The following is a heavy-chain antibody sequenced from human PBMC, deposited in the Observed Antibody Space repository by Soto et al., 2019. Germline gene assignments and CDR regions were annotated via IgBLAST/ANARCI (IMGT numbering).Heavy chain of an antibody. CDR2: IKSKTDGGTT. Sequence: EVQLVESGGGLVKPGGSLRLSCAASGFTFSNAWMSWVHQAPGKGLEWVGRIKSKTDGGTTDYAAPVKGRFTISRDDSKNTLYLQMNSLKTEDTAVYYCTTWDSDWYFDLWGRGTLVTVSS. V-gene: IGHV3-15*01. CDR3: TTWDSDWYFDL. CDR1: GFTFSNAW. J-gene: IGHJ2*01. D-gene: IGHD1-26*01.